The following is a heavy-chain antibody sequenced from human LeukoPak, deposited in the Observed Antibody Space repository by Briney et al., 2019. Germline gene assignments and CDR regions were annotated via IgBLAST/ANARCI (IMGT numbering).Heavy chain of an antibody. CDR1: GGSISGYY. Sequence: SETLSLTCTVSGGSISGYYWSWIRQSAGKGLEWIGRIYASGTTRYNPSLGSRVTMSVDTSKNQFSLKLSSMTAADTAVYSCARGMSAAYDYTWFDDWGQGTLVTVSS. D-gene: IGHD5-12*01. J-gene: IGHJ5*02. CDR2: IYASGTT. CDR3: ARGMSAAYDYTWFDD. V-gene: IGHV4-4*07.